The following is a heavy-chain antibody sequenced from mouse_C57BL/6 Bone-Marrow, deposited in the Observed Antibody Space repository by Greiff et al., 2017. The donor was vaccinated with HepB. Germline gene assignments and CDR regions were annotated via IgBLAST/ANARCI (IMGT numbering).Heavy chain of an antibody. J-gene: IGHJ2*01. D-gene: IGHD2-3*01. CDR1: GFSFNTYA. V-gene: IGHV10-1*01. CDR2: IRSKSNNYAT. CDR3: VRQGLLQYYFDY. Sequence: EVHLVESGGGLVQPKGSLKLSCAASGFSFNTYAMNWVRQAPGKGLEWVARIRSKSNNYATYYADSVKDRFTISRDDSESMLYLQMNNLKTEDTAMYYCVRQGLLQYYFDYWGQGTTLTVSS.